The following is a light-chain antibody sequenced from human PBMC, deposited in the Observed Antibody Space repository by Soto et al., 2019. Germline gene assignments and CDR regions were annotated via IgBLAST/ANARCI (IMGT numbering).Light chain of an antibody. V-gene: IGLV2-23*01. CDR1: NSDVGSYNL. J-gene: IGLJ2*01. CDR3: CSYAGSSTVV. CDR2: EGS. Sequence: QSVLTQPASVSGSPGQSITISCTGTNSDVGSYNLVSWYQQHPGKAPKLMIYEGSRWPSGVSNRFSGSKSGNTASLTISGLQAEDEADYYCCSYAGSSTVVFGGGTKLTVL.